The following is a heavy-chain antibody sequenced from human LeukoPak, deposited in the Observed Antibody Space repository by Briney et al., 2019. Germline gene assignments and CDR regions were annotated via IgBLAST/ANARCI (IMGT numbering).Heavy chain of an antibody. CDR3: ARVFDEDTAQIRFDY. D-gene: IGHD5-18*01. CDR2: INPNSSGT. J-gene: IGHJ4*02. CDR1: GYTFTGYY. V-gene: IGHV1-2*06. Sequence: GASVKVSCKASGYTFTGYYMHWVRQAPGQGLEWMGRINPNSSGTNYAQKFQGRVTMTRDTSISTAYMELSRLRSDDTAVYYCARVFDEDTAQIRFDYWGQGTLVTVSS.